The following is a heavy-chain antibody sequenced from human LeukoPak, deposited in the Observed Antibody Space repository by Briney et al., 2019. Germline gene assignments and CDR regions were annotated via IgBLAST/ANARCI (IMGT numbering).Heavy chain of an antibody. CDR2: IYWDDDK. Sequence: SGPTLVNPTQTLTLTCTFSGFSLSTSGVGVGWIRQPPGKALEWLALIYWDDDKRYSPSLRSRLTITKDTSKNQVVLTMTNMDPVDTATYYCAQVDTAITYFDYWGQGTLVTVSS. J-gene: IGHJ4*02. V-gene: IGHV2-5*02. CDR1: GFSLSTSGVG. D-gene: IGHD5-18*01. CDR3: AQVDTAITYFDY.